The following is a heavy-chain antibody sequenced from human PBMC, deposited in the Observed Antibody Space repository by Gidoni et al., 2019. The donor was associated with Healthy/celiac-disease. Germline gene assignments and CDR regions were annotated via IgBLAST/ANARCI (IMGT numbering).Heavy chain of an antibody. CDR2: TYYRSKWYN. D-gene: IGHD1-26*01. CDR3: ARIRGGSNPDNYYYYGMDV. V-gene: IGHV6-1*01. CDR1: GDSVSSTSAA. Sequence: QVQPQQSGPGLVKPSQTLSLTCPISGDSVSSTSAAWNWIRQSPSRGLEWLGRTYYRSKWYNDYAVSVKSRITINPDTSKNQFSLQLNSVTPEDTAVYYCARIRGGSNPDNYYYYGMDVWGQGTTVTVSS. J-gene: IGHJ6*02.